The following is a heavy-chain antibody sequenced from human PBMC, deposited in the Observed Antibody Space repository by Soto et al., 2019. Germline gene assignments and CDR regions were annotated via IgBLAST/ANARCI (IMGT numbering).Heavy chain of an antibody. CDR3: VGGYSDY. D-gene: IGHD1-26*01. CDR1: GFTLSFHW. Sequence: VSLRLSCAASGFTLSFHWMHWVRQVPGQGLVWVSRINTDGSATNYADSVKGRFTISRDNAKNTVYLQMNSLRAEDTAVYYCVGGYSDYWGQGTLVTVSS. J-gene: IGHJ4*02. CDR2: INTDGSAT. V-gene: IGHV3-74*01.